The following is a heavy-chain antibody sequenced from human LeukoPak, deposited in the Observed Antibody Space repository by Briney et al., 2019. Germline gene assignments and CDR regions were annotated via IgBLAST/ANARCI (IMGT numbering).Heavy chain of an antibody. CDR1: GYSFTSYW. V-gene: IGHV5-51*01. CDR3: ARAKWDQLLKSNWFDP. J-gene: IGHJ5*02. D-gene: IGHD2-2*01. Sequence: GESLQISCKGSGYSFTSYWIGWVRQMPGKGLEWMGIIYPGDSDTRYSPSFQGQVTISADKSISTAYLQWSSLKASDTAMYYCARAKWDQLLKSNWFDPWGQGTLVTVSS. CDR2: IYPGDSDT.